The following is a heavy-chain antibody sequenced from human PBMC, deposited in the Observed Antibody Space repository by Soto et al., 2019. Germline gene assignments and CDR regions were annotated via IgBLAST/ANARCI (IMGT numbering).Heavy chain of an antibody. Sequence: QVQLVESGGGLVKPGGSLRLSCAAFGFTFSDYYMSWIRQAPGKGLEWVSYISSSGSTIYYADSVKGRFTISRDNAKNSLYLQMNSLRAEDTAVYYCARERREGGGGSGWPHGAFDIWGQGTMVTVSS. J-gene: IGHJ3*02. CDR2: ISSSGSTI. CDR3: ARERREGGGGSGWPHGAFDI. D-gene: IGHD6-19*01. CDR1: GFTFSDYY. V-gene: IGHV3-11*01.